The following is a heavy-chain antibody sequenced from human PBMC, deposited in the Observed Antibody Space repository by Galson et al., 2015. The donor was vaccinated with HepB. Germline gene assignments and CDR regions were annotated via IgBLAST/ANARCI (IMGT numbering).Heavy chain of an antibody. CDR3: ARDIVVVPAEDISSVNWFDP. V-gene: IGHV1-18*01. D-gene: IGHD2-2*01. CDR1: GYTFTSYG. CDR2: ISAYNGNT. J-gene: IGHJ5*02. Sequence: SVKVSCKASGYTFTSYGISWVRQAPGQGLEWMGWISAYNGNTNYAQKLQGRVTMTTDTSTSTAYMELRSLRSDDTAVYYCARDIVVVPAEDISSVNWFDPWGQGTLVTVSS.